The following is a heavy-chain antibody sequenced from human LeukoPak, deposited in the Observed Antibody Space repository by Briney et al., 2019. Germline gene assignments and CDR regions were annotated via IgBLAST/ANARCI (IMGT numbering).Heavy chain of an antibody. V-gene: IGHV4-34*01. CDR1: GGFFSGYY. CDR2: INHSGST. D-gene: IGHD1-1*01. CDR3: PLKVFVRKTRYSP. Sequence: PSETLSLTCAVYGGFFSGYYWSWIRQPPGKGREWIGEINHSGSTNYNPSLKSRVTISVDTSKNQFSLKLSSVTAADTAAYYGPLKVFVRKTRYSPWGQGTLVTVSS. J-gene: IGHJ5*02.